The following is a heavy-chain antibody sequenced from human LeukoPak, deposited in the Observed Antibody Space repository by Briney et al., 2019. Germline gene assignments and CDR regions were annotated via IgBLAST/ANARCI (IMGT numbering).Heavy chain of an antibody. J-gene: IGHJ6*02. Sequence: GRSLRLSCAASGFTFSSYPKHWVRQAPGKGLEWVAVISYDGSNKYYADSVKGRFTISRDNSKNTLYLQMNSLRPEDTAVYYCARDGGGMDVWGQGTTVTVSS. CDR1: GFTFSSYP. D-gene: IGHD3-3*01. CDR2: ISYDGSNK. CDR3: ARDGGGMDV. V-gene: IGHV3-30-3*01.